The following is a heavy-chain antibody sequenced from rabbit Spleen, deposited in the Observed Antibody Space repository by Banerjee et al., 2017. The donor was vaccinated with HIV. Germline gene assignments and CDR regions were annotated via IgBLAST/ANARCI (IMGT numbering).Heavy chain of an antibody. CDR1: GIDFSSYYY. D-gene: IGHD2-1*01. V-gene: IGHV1S45*01. CDR3: ASDIYGDGTFSL. Sequence: QEQLEESGGGLVKPGGTLTLTCKASGIDFSSYYYMCWVRQAPGKGLEWIACIYAGSSGSTYYASWAKGRFTISKTSSTTVTLQMTSLTAADTATYFCASDIYGDGTFSLWGPGTLVTVS. J-gene: IGHJ4*01. CDR2: IYAGSSGST.